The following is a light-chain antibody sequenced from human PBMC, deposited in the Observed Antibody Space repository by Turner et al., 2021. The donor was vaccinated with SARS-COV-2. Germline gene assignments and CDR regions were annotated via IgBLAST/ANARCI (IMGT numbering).Light chain of an antibody. CDR1: ETVKNNY. CDR2: GAS. CDR3: QQYATSPQLT. J-gene: IGKJ4*01. V-gene: IGKV3-20*01. Sequence: EIVLTQSPGTLSLSPGESATLSCGASETVKNNYLAWYQQKPGQPPRLLIFGASTRATGVPARFSGSAFGTDFTLTISRLDPDDFAVYYCQQYATSPQLTFGGGTKVAIK.